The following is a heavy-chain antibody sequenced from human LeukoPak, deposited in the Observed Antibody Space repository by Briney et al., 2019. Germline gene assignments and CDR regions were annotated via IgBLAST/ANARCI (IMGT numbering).Heavy chain of an antibody. Sequence: PSETLSLTCTVSGGSISSYYWSWIRQPAGKGLEWMGRIYTSGTTNYYPSLKSRVTISIEKSKTQFSLKLSSVTAADTAVYYCAGAYCGGDCYSGRAFDIWGQGTMVTVSS. CDR1: GGSISSYY. J-gene: IGHJ3*02. V-gene: IGHV4-4*07. CDR3: AGAYCGGDCYSGRAFDI. CDR2: IYTSGTT. D-gene: IGHD2-21*02.